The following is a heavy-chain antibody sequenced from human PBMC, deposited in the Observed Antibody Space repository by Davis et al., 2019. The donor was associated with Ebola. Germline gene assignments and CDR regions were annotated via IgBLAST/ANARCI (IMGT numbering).Heavy chain of an antibody. Sequence: GESLKISCAASGFTFSTYAMSWVRQAPGKGLEWVSAISGSAITTYYADSVKGRFAISRDNAKNSLYLQMNSLRAEDTAVYHCARSGLSFGVVKYHYGMDVWGKGTTVTVSS. J-gene: IGHJ6*04. CDR2: ISGSAITT. D-gene: IGHD3-3*01. CDR1: GFTFSTYA. V-gene: IGHV3-23*01. CDR3: ARSGLSFGVVKYHYGMDV.